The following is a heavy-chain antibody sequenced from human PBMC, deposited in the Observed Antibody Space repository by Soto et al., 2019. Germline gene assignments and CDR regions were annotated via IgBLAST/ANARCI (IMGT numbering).Heavy chain of an antibody. CDR2: IYDRGTT. CDR1: GGSISSGYYS. CDR3: ASGEGYSSSWGLFDS. Sequence: QLQLQESGPGLVKPSQTLSLTCTVSGGSISSGYYSWSWIRQPPGKGLEWIGYIYDRGTTYYNPTLKSLITISVDTSKQQFSLAPSPAAAAKAAVYCSASGEGYSSSWGLFDSWGQGILVTVSS. J-gene: IGHJ5*01. D-gene: IGHD6-13*01. V-gene: IGHV4-31*01.